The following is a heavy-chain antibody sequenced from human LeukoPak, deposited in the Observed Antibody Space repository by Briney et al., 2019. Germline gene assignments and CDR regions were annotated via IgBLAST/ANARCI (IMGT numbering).Heavy chain of an antibody. CDR1: GGTLSSYA. V-gene: IGHV1-69*13. J-gene: IGHJ6*02. Sequence: SVKVSCKASGGTLSSYAISWVRQAPGQGLEWMGGIIPIFGTANYAQKFQGRVTITADESTSTAYMELSSLRSEDTAVYYCARADRGLYYYYYGMDVWGQGTTVTVSS. D-gene: IGHD3-16*02. CDR2: IIPIFGTA. CDR3: ARADRGLYYYYYGMDV.